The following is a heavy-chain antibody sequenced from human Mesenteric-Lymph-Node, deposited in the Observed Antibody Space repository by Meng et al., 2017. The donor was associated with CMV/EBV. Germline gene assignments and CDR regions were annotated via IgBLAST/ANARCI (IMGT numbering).Heavy chain of an antibody. CDR3: ASTYYDSSGYTGLTFDY. D-gene: IGHD3-22*01. Sequence: SETLSLTCNVSGGSVNSGSDYWTWIRQPPGKGLEWIGYISYSGNTNYNPSLKSRLTIEMDTSRNQFSLKLTSVSAADTAVYYCASTYYDSSGYTGLTFDYWGQGTLVTVSS. V-gene: IGHV4-61*01. CDR1: GGSVNSGSDY. CDR2: ISYSGNT. J-gene: IGHJ4*02.